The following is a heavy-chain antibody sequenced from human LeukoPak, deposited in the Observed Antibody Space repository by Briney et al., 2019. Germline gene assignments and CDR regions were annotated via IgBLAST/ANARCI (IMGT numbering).Heavy chain of an antibody. CDR3: ASHGTYGSGSYYNDLFLGY. D-gene: IGHD3-10*01. Sequence: GASVKVSCKASGYTFTSYYMHWVRQAPGQGLEWMGIINPSGGSTSYAQKFQGRVTMTRATSTSTVCMELSSLRSEDTAVYYCASHGTYGSGSYYNDLFLGYWGQGTLVTVSS. V-gene: IGHV1-46*01. CDR1: GYTFTSYY. CDR2: INPSGGST. J-gene: IGHJ4*02.